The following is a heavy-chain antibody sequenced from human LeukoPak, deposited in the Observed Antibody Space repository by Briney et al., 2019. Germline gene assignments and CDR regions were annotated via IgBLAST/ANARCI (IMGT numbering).Heavy chain of an antibody. CDR1: GGSFSGYY. CDR3: ARGPRTTDIVVVVAARNFDY. J-gene: IGHJ4*02. Sequence: PSETLSLTCAVYGGSFSGYYWSWIRQPPGKGLEWIGEINHSGSTNYNPSLKSRVTISVDTSKNQFSLKLSSVTAADTAVYYCARGPRTTDIVVVVAARNFDYWGQGTLVTVSS. V-gene: IGHV4-34*01. D-gene: IGHD2-15*01. CDR2: INHSGST.